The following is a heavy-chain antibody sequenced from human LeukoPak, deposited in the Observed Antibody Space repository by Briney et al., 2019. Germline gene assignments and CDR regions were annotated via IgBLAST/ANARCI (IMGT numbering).Heavy chain of an antibody. J-gene: IGHJ1*01. CDR2: ITGSGGST. Sequence: GGSLRLSCAASGFTFSSYAMSWVRQAPGKGLEWVSAITGSGGSTYYADSVKGRFTISRDNSKNTLYLQMNSLRAEDTAVYYCAKQDSYCSSTSCYTGYFQHWGQGTLVTVSS. CDR3: AKQDSYCSSTSCYTGYFQH. CDR1: GFTFSSYA. D-gene: IGHD2-2*02. V-gene: IGHV3-23*01.